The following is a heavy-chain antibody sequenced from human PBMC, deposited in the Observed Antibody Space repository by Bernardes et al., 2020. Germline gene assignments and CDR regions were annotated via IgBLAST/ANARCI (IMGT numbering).Heavy chain of an antibody. V-gene: IGHV3-15*01. D-gene: IGHD2-15*01. Sequence: GGSLRLSCAASGFTFSNAWMAWVRQAPGKGPEWVGQIKSKTDGGTTDYAAPVKGRFTISRDDSKNTLYLQMNSLKTEDTAVYYCTTSARCGGNTCYYVIYWGQGTLVTVSS. CDR1: GFTFSNAW. CDR3: TTSARCGGNTCYYVIY. CDR2: IKSKTDGGTT. J-gene: IGHJ4*02.